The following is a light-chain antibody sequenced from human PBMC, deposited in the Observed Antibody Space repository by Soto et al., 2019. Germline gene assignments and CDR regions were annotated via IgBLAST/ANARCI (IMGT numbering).Light chain of an antibody. CDR2: EGS. V-gene: IGLV2-23*01. Sequence: QSALTQPASVSGSPGQSITISCTGTSSDVGNYNLVSWYQQHPGKAPKLMIFEGSKRPSGVSNRFSASKSGNTASLTISGLQAEDGADYYCSSYAGSTTYVVFGGGTKLTVL. J-gene: IGLJ2*01. CDR3: SSYAGSTTYVV. CDR1: SSDVGNYNL.